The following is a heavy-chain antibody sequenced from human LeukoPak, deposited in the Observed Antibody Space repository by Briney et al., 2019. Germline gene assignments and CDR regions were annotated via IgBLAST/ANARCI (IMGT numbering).Heavy chain of an antibody. V-gene: IGHV3-23*01. Sequence: PGGSLRLSCAASGFTLTNFAMSWVRQAPGKGLEWVSSITGSGGSTYYADFVKGRFTISRDNSKKTLYLQLNSLRAEDTAVYYCAKNRFYDFWRGYFDNWGQGTLVTVSS. CDR1: GFTLTNFA. J-gene: IGHJ4*02. CDR3: AKNRFYDFWRGYFDN. CDR2: ITGSGGST. D-gene: IGHD3-3*01.